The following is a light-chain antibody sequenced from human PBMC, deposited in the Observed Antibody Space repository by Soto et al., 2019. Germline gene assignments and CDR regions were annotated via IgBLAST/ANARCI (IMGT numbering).Light chain of an antibody. CDR3: QQVNSYPLT. J-gene: IGKJ4*01. Sequence: IQFTQSPSFLSASVRYRVNITFRSIQYISNYLAWYQQKPGKAPKFLIYATSTFQSGVPSRFSGGGSGTEFTLTISSLQTEDFATYYCQQVNSYPLTFGGGTKVDIK. CDR2: ATS. CDR1: QYISNY. V-gene: IGKV1-9*01.